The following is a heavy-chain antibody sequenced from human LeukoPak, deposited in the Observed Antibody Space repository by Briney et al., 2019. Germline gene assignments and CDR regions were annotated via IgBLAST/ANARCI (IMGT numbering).Heavy chain of an antibody. CDR2: IYYSGST. Sequence: PSETLSLTCTVSGGSISSGDYYWSWIRQPPGKGLEWIGYIYYSGSTYYNPSLKSRVTISVDTSKNQFSLKPSFVTAADTAVYYCARAFDDSSGYPQDIWGQGTMVTVSS. V-gene: IGHV4-30-4*01. CDR1: GGSISSGDYY. D-gene: IGHD3-22*01. CDR3: ARAFDDSSGYPQDI. J-gene: IGHJ3*02.